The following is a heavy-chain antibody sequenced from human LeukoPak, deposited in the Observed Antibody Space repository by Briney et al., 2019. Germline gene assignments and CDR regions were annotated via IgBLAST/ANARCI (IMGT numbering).Heavy chain of an antibody. D-gene: IGHD4-17*01. CDR1: GFTFSNYE. J-gene: IGHJ3*02. Sequence: GGSLRLSCAASGFTFSNYEMHWVRQAPGKGLEWVSYISSSGSTIYYADSVKGRFTISRDNAKNSLYLQMNSLRAEDTAVYYCAARGSSDYGDAFDIWGQGTMVTVSS. V-gene: IGHV3-48*03. CDR3: AARGSSDYGDAFDI. CDR2: ISSSGSTI.